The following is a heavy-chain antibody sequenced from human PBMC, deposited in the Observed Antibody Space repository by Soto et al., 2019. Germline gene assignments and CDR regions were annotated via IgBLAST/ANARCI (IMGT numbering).Heavy chain of an antibody. CDR1: GGTFSSYA. V-gene: IGHV1-69*13. J-gene: IGHJ6*02. CDR3: ARTPDIAAADYYYYYGMGV. D-gene: IGHD6-13*01. CDR2: IIPIFGTA. Sequence: GASVKVSCKASGGTFSSYAISWVRQAPGQGLEWMGGIIPIFGTANYAQKFQGRVTITADESTSTAYMELSSLRSEDTAVYYCARTPDIAAADYYYYYGMGVWGQGTTVTVSS.